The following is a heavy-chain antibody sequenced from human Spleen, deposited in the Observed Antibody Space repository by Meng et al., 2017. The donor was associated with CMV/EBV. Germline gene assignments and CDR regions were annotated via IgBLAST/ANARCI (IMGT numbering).Heavy chain of an antibody. D-gene: IGHD1-26*01. CDR1: GGTFSSYA. Sequence: SVKVSCKASGGTFSSYAISWVRQAPGQGLEWMGGIIPIFGTANYAQKFQGRVTITTDESTSTAYMELSSLRSEDTAVYYCARGAATLYGMDVWGQGTTVTVSS. CDR3: ARGAATLYGMDV. CDR2: IIPIFGTA. V-gene: IGHV1-69*05. J-gene: IGHJ6*02.